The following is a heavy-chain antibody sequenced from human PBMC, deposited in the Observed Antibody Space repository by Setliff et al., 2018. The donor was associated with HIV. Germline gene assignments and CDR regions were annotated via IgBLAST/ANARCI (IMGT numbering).Heavy chain of an antibody. CDR2: IYTTGST. Sequence: SETLSLTCPVSGDSTSSYYWSWIRQPPGKGLEWIGYIYTTGSTNYNPSLKSRVTIPLDTSKNQLSLKLSSVTAADTAVYYCAHYYYDTSGQPFDYWGQGTLVTVSS. CDR3: AHYYYDTSGQPFDY. J-gene: IGHJ4*02. V-gene: IGHV4-4*09. CDR1: GDSTSSYY. D-gene: IGHD3-22*01.